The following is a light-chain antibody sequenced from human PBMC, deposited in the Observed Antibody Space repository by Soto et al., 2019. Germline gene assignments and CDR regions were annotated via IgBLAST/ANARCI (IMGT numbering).Light chain of an antibody. CDR2: GNN. Sequence: QLVLTQPPSVSGAPGQRVTIPCTGSSSNIGADYDVHWYQQLPGTAPKLLIYGNNNRPSGVSDRFSGSQSGTSASLAITGLQAEDEADYYCQSYDSSLSGSLFGGGTKLTVL. V-gene: IGLV1-40*01. J-gene: IGLJ3*02. CDR1: SSNIGADYD. CDR3: QSYDSSLSGSL.